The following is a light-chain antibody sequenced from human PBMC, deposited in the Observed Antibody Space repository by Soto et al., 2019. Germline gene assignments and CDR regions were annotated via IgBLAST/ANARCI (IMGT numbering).Light chain of an antibody. CDR2: DAS. V-gene: IGKV1-5*01. CDR1: QSISSW. Sequence: DIQMTQSPSTLSASVGDRVTITCRASQSISSWLAWYQQKPGKAPNLLICDASSLERGIPSRFGGSGAGTEFTLTISSLQPDYFGTYYCRQYNIYAWTVGQGTKVEVK. J-gene: IGKJ1*01. CDR3: RQYNIYAWT.